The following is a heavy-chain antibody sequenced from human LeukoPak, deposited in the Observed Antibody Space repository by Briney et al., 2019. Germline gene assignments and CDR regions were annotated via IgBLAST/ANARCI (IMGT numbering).Heavy chain of an antibody. J-gene: IGHJ5*02. CDR2: ISTSTGTP. D-gene: IGHD1-14*01. CDR3: ARGPGPPDL. Sequence: GASVKVSCKASGYTFTTYPINWVRQAPGQGPEWMGWISTSTGTPTYAQGFTGRFVFSLDTAVGTAFLQITNLQADDTAVYYCARGPGPPDLWGQGTLVTVSS. CDR1: GYTFTTYP. V-gene: IGHV7-4-1*02.